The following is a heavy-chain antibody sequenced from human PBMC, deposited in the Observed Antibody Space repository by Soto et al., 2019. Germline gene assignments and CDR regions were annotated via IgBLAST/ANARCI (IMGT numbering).Heavy chain of an antibody. Sequence: QAQLVQSGADVKRPGSSVKVSCKASGDTFSSYSISWVRQAPGQGLEWMGRIIPMVGTPNYAQKFQGRVIFSADKSTSTAYMVLNSLISDDTAVYYCATDGGSTSSSAYNYFMDVWGKGTPVTVSS. CDR1: GDTFSSYS. D-gene: IGHD3-16*01. CDR3: ATDGGSTSSSAYNYFMDV. J-gene: IGHJ6*03. CDR2: IIPMVGTP. V-gene: IGHV1-69*08.